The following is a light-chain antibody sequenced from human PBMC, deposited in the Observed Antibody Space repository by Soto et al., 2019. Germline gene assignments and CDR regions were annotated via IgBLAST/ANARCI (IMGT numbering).Light chain of an antibody. CDR3: AAWDDSLNGYV. Sequence: CVLPQPPSSSGTPGQRVTISCSGGSSNIGTNAVNWYQQLPGTAPKLLIYNNNQRPSGVPDRLSGSKSGTSASLAISGLQSEDEADYYCAAWDDSLNGYVFGTGTKVTVL. CDR2: NNN. V-gene: IGLV1-44*01. J-gene: IGLJ1*01. CDR1: SSNIGTNA.